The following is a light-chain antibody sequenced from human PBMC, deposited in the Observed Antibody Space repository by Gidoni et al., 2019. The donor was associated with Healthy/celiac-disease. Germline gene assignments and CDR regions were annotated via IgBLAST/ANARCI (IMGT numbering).Light chain of an antibody. CDR3: QQYDSSRLT. Sequence: MVLTQSPGTLSLSPGERATLSCRASQRVSSSYLAWYQQKPGQAPRLLIYGASSRAAGTPDRFSGSGSGTDFTLTISRLEPEDFAVYYCQQYDSSRLTFGEGTKVEIK. CDR2: GAS. J-gene: IGKJ4*01. V-gene: IGKV3-20*01. CDR1: QRVSSSY.